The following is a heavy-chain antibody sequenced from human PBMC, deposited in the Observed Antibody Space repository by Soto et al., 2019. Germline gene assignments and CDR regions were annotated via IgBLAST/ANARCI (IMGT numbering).Heavy chain of an antibody. Sequence: QVQLVESGGGVVQPGRSLRLSCAASGFSFSSYGIHWVRQAPGKGLEWVAVIWYDGSNEYYADSVKGRFSISRDNSKSTVFRQNNSVGAGEAGVYCGGKGRGGGAVVPDYWGQGTLVTVSS. J-gene: IGHJ4*02. CDR1: GFSFSSYG. CDR3: GKGRGGGAVVPDY. V-gene: IGHV3-33*06. D-gene: IGHD2-21*01. CDR2: IWYDGSNE.